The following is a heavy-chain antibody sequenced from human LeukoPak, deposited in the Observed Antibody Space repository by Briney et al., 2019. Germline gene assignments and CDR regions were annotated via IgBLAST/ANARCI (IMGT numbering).Heavy chain of an antibody. Sequence: PGRSLRLSCAASGFTFSSYGMHWVRQAPGKGLEWVAVISYDGSNKYYADSVKGRFTISRDNSKNTLYLQINSLRAEDTAVYYCAKLSRYDSSGYQDVDHWGQGTLVTVSS. J-gene: IGHJ4*02. CDR3: AKLSRYDSSGYQDVDH. CDR1: GFTFSSYG. V-gene: IGHV3-30*18. CDR2: ISYDGSNK. D-gene: IGHD3-22*01.